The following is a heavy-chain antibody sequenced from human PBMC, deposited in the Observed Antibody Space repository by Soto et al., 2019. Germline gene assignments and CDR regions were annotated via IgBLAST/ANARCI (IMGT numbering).Heavy chain of an antibody. D-gene: IGHD2-15*01. CDR2: ITGSGRDT. Sequence: GGSLRLSCAASGFTFRNNVLSWVRQAPGKGLDWVSGITGSGRDTYYADSVKGRFTISRDNSKNMVFLQMNSLRAEDTAVYYCASNKAVAAFDIWGQGTMVTVSS. V-gene: IGHV3-23*01. CDR1: GFTFRNNV. CDR3: ASNKAVAAFDI. J-gene: IGHJ3*02.